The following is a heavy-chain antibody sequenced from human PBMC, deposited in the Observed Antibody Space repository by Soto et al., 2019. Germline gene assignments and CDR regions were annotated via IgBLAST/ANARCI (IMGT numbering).Heavy chain of an antibody. J-gene: IGHJ4*02. CDR2: ISSSSTYI. D-gene: IGHD3-22*01. CDR3: ARSLHYYDGSGYSAY. CDR1: GFTFSSYA. Sequence: EVQLVESGGGLVKPGGSLRLSCAASGFTFSSYAMNWVRQAPGKGLEWVSSISSSSTYIYYADSVKGRFTISRDNAKNSLYLEMISLRAEDTAVYYCARSLHYYDGSGYSAYWGQGTLVTVSS. V-gene: IGHV3-21*01.